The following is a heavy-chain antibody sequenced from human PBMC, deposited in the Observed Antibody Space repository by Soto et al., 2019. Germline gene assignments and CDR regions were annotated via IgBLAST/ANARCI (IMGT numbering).Heavy chain of an antibody. V-gene: IGHV3-7*01. D-gene: IGHD6-19*01. CDR1: GFTFNTYW. Sequence: GGSLRLSCAASGFTFNTYWMTWVRQAPGQGLEWVANIKPDGSETYYLDSVKGRFTISRDSVRDSVHLQMNILRAEDTALYYCARFGNIAVAAIDYWGRGTLVTVSS. CDR2: IKPDGSET. CDR3: ARFGNIAVAAIDY. J-gene: IGHJ4*02.